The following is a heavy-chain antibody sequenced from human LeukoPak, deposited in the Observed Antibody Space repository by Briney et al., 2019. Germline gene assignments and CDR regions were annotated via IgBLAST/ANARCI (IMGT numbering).Heavy chain of an antibody. CDR1: GYTLTELS. J-gene: IGHJ4*02. CDR2: FNPEDGET. Sequence: ASVKVSCKVSGYTLTELSMHWVRQAPGKGLEWMGGFNPEDGETIYARKFQGRVTMTEDTSTDTAYMELSSLRSEDTAVYYCATEGPTIFSPHSKTYYFDYWGQGTLVTVSS. D-gene: IGHD3-9*01. V-gene: IGHV1-24*01. CDR3: ATEGPTIFSPHSKTYYFDY.